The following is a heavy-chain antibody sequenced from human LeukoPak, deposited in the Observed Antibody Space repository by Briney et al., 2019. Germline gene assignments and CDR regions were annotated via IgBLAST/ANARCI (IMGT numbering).Heavy chain of an antibody. D-gene: IGHD3-10*01. J-gene: IGHJ4*02. Sequence: AGGSLRLSCAASGFTFSSYAMHWVRQAPGKGLEWVAVISYDGSNKYYADSVKGRFTISRDNSKNTLYLQMNSLRAEDTAVYYCAPRITITGGYWGQGTLVTVSS. CDR3: APRITITGGY. CDR1: GFTFSSYA. V-gene: IGHV3-30-3*01. CDR2: ISYDGSNK.